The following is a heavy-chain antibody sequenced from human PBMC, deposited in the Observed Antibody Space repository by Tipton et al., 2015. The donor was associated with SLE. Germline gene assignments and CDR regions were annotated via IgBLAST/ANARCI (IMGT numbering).Heavy chain of an antibody. CDR3: ARASRSSFDY. V-gene: IGHV4-59*12. D-gene: IGHD2-2*01. CDR1: GGSISSYY. Sequence: TLSLTCTVSGGSISSYYWSWIRQPPGKGLEWIGEINHSGSTNYNPSLKSRVTISVDTSKNQFSLKLGSVTAADTAVYYCARASRSSFDYWGQGTLVTVSS. CDR2: INHSGST. J-gene: IGHJ4*02.